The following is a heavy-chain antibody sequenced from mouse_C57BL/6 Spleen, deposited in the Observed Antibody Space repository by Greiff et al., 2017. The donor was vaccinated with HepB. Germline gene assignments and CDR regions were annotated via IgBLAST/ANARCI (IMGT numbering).Heavy chain of an antibody. CDR1: GYTFTSYG. D-gene: IGHD1-1*01. CDR2: IYPRSGNT. Sequence: VKLQESGAELARPGASVKLSCKASGYTFTSYGISWVKQRTGQGLEWIGEIYPRSGNTYYNEKFKGKATLTADKSSSTAYMELRSLTSEDSAVYFCARIYSNSYYYAMDYWGQGTSVTVSS. V-gene: IGHV1-81*01. CDR3: ARIYSNSYYYAMDY. J-gene: IGHJ4*01.